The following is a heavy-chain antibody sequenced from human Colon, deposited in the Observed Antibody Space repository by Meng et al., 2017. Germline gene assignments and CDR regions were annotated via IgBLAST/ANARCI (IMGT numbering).Heavy chain of an antibody. V-gene: IGHV1-18*01. CDR1: GYTFTSYG. CDR2: ISGYNGNT. D-gene: IGHD5-24*01. Sequence: ASVKVSCKASGYTFTSYGVSWVRQAPGQGLEWMGWISGYNGNTNYAQRLQGRVTITTDTSTTTAYMELSSLRSDDTAVYYCASDRRGTKDYFDYWGQGTLVTVSS. J-gene: IGHJ4*01. CDR3: ASDRRGTKDYFDY.